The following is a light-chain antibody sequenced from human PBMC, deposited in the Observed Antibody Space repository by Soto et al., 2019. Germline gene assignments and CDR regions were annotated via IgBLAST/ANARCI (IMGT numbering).Light chain of an antibody. CDR1: SSNIGAGYD. Sequence: QSVLTQPPSVSGAPGQRVTISCTGSSSNIGAGYDVNWYQQLPGAAPKFLIYGNSNRPSGVPDRFSGSKSGTSASLAITGLQAEDEADYYCQSYDSSLSGVLFGGGTQLTVL. V-gene: IGLV1-40*01. CDR3: QSYDSSLSGVL. CDR2: GNS. J-gene: IGLJ2*01.